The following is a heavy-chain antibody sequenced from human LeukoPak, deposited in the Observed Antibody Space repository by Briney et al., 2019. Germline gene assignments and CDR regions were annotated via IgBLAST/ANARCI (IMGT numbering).Heavy chain of an antibody. CDR2: ISGDGGRT. D-gene: IGHD6-19*01. CDR1: GFTFDDSA. J-gene: IGHJ4*02. Sequence: GGSLRLSCAASGFTFDDSAMHWVRQAPGKGVESVSLISGDGGRTHYAESVEGRFTISRDNSKNSLYLQMNSLRTEDTALYYCAKPESSGWYYDYWGQGTLVTVSS. CDR3: AKPESSGWYYDY. V-gene: IGHV3-43*02.